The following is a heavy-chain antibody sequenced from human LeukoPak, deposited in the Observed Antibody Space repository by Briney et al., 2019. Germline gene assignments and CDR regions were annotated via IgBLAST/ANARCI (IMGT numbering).Heavy chain of an antibody. V-gene: IGHV3-9*01. J-gene: IGHJ3*02. Sequence: GGSLRLSCAASGFTFDDYAMHWVRQAPGKGLEWVSGISWSSGSIGYADSVKGRFTISRDNAKNSLYLQMNSLRAEDTALYYCAKKAAAAYFGAFDIWGQGTMVTVSS. CDR1: GFTFDDYA. CDR3: AKKAAAAYFGAFDI. CDR2: ISWSSGSI. D-gene: IGHD6-13*01.